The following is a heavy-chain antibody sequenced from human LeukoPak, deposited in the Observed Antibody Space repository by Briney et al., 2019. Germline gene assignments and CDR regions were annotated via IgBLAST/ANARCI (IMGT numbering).Heavy chain of an antibody. V-gene: IGHV3-30-3*01. Sequence: GGALRLSCGASGFTFSSYARHWVRQARGKGVEGVAVISYDGSNKYYADSVKGRFTISRDNSKNTLYLQMNSLRAEDTAVYYCARDVGMDSGNFDYWGQGTLVTVSS. CDR1: GFTFSSYA. D-gene: IGHD6-13*01. J-gene: IGHJ4*02. CDR3: ARDVGMDSGNFDY. CDR2: ISYDGSNK.